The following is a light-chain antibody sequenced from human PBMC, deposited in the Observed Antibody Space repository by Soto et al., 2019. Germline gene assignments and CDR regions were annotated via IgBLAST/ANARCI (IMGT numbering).Light chain of an antibody. J-gene: IGLJ1*01. CDR3: SSYTSSSIDYV. CDR2: EVS. CDR1: SSDVGGYNY. Sequence: QSALTQPASVSGSPGQSITISCTGTSSDVGGYNYVSWYQQHPGKAPKLMIYEVSNRPSGVSNRFSGSKSGNTASLTISGXXXEDEAXXXCSSYTSSSIDYVFGTGTKLTVL. V-gene: IGLV2-14*01.